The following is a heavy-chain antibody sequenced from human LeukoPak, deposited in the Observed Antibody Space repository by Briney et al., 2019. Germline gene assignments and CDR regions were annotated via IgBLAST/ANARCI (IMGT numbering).Heavy chain of an antibody. Sequence: SETLSLTCTVFGGSISSYYWSWIRQPAGKGLEWIGRIYTSGSTNYNPSLKSRVTMSVDTSKNQFSLKLSSVTAADTAVYYCARDRAYYDSSGPNWFDPWGQGTLVTVSS. CDR3: ARDRAYYDSSGPNWFDP. D-gene: IGHD3-22*01. CDR1: GGSISSYY. CDR2: IYTSGST. V-gene: IGHV4-4*07. J-gene: IGHJ5*02.